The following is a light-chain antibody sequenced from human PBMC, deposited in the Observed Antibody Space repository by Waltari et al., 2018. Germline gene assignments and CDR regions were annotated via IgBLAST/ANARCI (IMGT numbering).Light chain of an antibody. V-gene: IGKV3-20*01. CDR2: GAY. Sequence: EIVLTQSPGTLYLSPGERATLSCSASQSVGSYLAWYQQKPGQAPRLLIYGAYSRATGIPDRFSGSGSGTDFSLTISRLEPEDFAVYYCQNHERLPAVFGQGTKVEIK. J-gene: IGKJ1*01. CDR1: QSVGSY. CDR3: QNHERLPAV.